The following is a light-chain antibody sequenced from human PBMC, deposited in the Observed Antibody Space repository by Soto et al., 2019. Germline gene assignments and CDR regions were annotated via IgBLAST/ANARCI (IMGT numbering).Light chain of an antibody. Sequence: QSALTQPASVSGSPGQSITISCTGTSSDVGGYNYVSWYQQHPGKAPKLMIYEVSNRPSGVSNRFSGSKSGNTASLTISGLQAEDEADYYCSSYTSSSTSPYVXGTGTKVTVL. V-gene: IGLV2-14*01. CDR3: SSYTSSSTSPYV. J-gene: IGLJ1*01. CDR1: SSDVGGYNY. CDR2: EVS.